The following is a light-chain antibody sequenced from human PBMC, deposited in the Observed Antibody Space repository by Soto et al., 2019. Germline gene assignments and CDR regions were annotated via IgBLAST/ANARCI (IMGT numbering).Light chain of an antibody. CDR3: QQRHSYPIT. J-gene: IGKJ5*01. V-gene: IGKV1-39*01. CDR2: TAS. CDR1: QSISSY. Sequence: DIQMTQSPSSVSASVGDRVSIXXRASQSISSYLNWNQQKPGKAPKLXIYTASSLQSGVPSRFSGCGAGTDFTLSISSLQPGDFATYYCQQRHSYPITFGQGTRLEIK.